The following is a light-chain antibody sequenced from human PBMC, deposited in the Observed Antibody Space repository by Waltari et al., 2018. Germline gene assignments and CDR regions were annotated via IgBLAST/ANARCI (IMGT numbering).Light chain of an antibody. CDR2: KTS. Sequence: DIQMTQSPSTLSAFVGDRVTITCRASQSINNWLTWYQQKPGKAPNVLIYKTSLFESGVPSRFSGGGSGTEFTLSISSLQPDDSATDFCKQYESYPVNFGGGTKVQIK. CDR1: QSINNW. V-gene: IGKV1-5*03. J-gene: IGKJ4*01. CDR3: KQYESYPVN.